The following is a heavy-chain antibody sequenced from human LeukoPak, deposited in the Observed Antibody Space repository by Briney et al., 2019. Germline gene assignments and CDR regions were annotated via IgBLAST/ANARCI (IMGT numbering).Heavy chain of an antibody. CDR1: GGTFSSYA. V-gene: IGHV1-69*04. Sequence: SVKVSCKTSGGTFSSYAISWVRQAPGQGLEWMGRIIPILGIANYAQKFQGRVTITADKSTSTAYMELSSLRSEDTAVYYCARDAWRGITMVRGNWFDPWGQGTLVTVSS. CDR3: ARDAWRGITMVRGNWFDP. D-gene: IGHD3-10*01. J-gene: IGHJ5*02. CDR2: IIPILGIA.